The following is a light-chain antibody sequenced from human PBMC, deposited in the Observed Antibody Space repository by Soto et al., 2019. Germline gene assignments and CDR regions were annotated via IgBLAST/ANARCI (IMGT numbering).Light chain of an antibody. V-gene: IGKV3D-20*02. CDR3: QQRSNWQLT. Sequence: EIVLTQSPGTLSLSPGERATLSCRASQSVSSSYLAWYQQKPGRAPRLLIYGASSRATGIPDRFSGSGSGTDFTLTISSLEPEDFAVYYCQQRSNWQLTFGGGTKVDI. CDR1: QSVSSSY. CDR2: GAS. J-gene: IGKJ4*01.